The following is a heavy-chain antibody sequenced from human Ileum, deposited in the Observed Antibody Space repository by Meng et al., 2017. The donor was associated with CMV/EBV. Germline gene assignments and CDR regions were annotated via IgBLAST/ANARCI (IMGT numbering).Heavy chain of an antibody. CDR3: AGDPGLPNGMDV. J-gene: IGHJ6*02. V-gene: IGHV4-30-4*08. CDR2: IYYSGST. CDR1: NGSISSGDYS. Sequence: SETLSLTCTVSNGSISSGDYSWSWIRQPPGKGLEWIGFIYYSGSTYYNPSLKSRVTISVDTSKNQFSLKLTSVTAADTAVYYCAGDPGLPNGMDVWGQGTTVTVSS. D-gene: IGHD4-11*01.